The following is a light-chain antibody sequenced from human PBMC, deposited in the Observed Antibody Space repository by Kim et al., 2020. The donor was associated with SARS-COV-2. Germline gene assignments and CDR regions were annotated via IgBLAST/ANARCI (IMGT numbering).Light chain of an antibody. Sequence: DIQMTQSPSTLSASVGYRVTITCRASQSISSWLAWYQQKPGKAPKLLIYDASSLESGVPSRFSGSGSGTEFTLTISSLQPDDFATYYFQQYNSYSTFGQGTKLEI. J-gene: IGKJ2*01. CDR2: DAS. CDR3: QQYNSYST. V-gene: IGKV1-5*01. CDR1: QSISSW.